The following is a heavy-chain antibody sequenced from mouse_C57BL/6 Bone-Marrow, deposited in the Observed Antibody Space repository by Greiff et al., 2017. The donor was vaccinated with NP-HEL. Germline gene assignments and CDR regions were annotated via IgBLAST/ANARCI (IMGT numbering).Heavy chain of an antibody. CDR1: GYTFTSYW. D-gene: IGHD1-1*01. J-gene: IGHJ2*01. CDR3: ARAGFITTVYYFDY. CDR2: IDPSDSET. V-gene: IGHV1-52*01. Sequence: QVQLQQPGAELVRPGSSVKLSCKASGYTFTSYWMHWVKQRPIQGLEWIGNIDPSDSETHYNQKFKDKATLTVDKSSSTAYMQLSSLTSEDSAVYYCARAGFITTVYYFDYWGQGTTLTVSS.